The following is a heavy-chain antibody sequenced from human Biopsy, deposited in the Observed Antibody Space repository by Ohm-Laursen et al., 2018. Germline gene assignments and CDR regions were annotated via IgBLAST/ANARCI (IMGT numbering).Heavy chain of an antibody. D-gene: IGHD2/OR15-2a*01. CDR1: GGSISSDW. CDR2: AYYSGTT. J-gene: IGHJ6*02. V-gene: IGHV4-59*01. CDR3: TRATNSTGWPYYYFYGMDI. Sequence: SETLSLTCTVSGGSISSDWWSWIRQTPGKGLEWIGYAYYSGTTTYNPSLRSRVTISVDTSMNQISLRLQSVTAADTAIYYCTRATNSTGWPYYYFYGMDIWGQGTTVTVSS.